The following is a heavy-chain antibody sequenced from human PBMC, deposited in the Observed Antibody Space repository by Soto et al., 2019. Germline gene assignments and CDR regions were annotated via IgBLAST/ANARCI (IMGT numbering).Heavy chain of an antibody. D-gene: IGHD2-8*01. CDR2: AYNGNT. Sequence: GASVKVSCKASGYIFSTYGLSWVRQAPGQGLEWMGCAYNGNTNYAQSLQGRVTMTTDTSTSTGYMELRSLRSDDTAVYYCARRGILNGGFYGPDYWG. CDR3: ARRGILNGGFYGPDY. CDR1: GYIFSTYG. V-gene: IGHV1-18*01. J-gene: IGHJ4*01.